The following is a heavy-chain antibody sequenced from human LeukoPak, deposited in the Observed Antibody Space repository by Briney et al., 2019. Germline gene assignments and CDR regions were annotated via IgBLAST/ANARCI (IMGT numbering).Heavy chain of an antibody. V-gene: IGHV4-59*11. D-gene: IGHD1-7*01. CDR1: GGSLSGHL. Sequence: SETLSHTSTVSGGSLSGHLWSSMRQPPRKGLEWVGHIYYSGSTNYNPSLKSRVTISVDTSKNQFSLKLSSVTAADTAVYYCASLVGNWNFHGDSYYFDYWGQGTLVTVSS. CDR2: IYYSGST. CDR3: ASLVGNWNFHGDSYYFDY. J-gene: IGHJ4*02.